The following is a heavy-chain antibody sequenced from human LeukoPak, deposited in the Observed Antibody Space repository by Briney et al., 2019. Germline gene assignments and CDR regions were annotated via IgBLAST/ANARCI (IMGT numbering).Heavy chain of an antibody. D-gene: IGHD2-2*01. J-gene: IGHJ5*02. CDR3: ARSYCSSTSCYGPNNWFDP. V-gene: IGHV4-4*02. CDR1: GGSISSSNW. Sequence: PSETLSLTCAVSGGSISSSNWWSWVRQPPGKGLEWIGEIYHSGSTNYNPSLKSRVTISVDRSKNQFSLKLSSVTAADTAVYYCARSYCSSTSCYGPNNWFDPWGQGTLVTVSP. CDR2: IYHSGST.